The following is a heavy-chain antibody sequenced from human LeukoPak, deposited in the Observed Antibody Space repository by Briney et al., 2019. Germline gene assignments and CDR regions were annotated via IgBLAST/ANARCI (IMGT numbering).Heavy chain of an antibody. V-gene: IGHV4-59*01. CDR3: ARTRRIAVAEYYFDY. D-gene: IGHD6-19*01. Sequence: SETLSLTCTASGGSISSYYWSWIRQPPGKGLEWIGYIYYSGSTNYNPSLKSRVTISVDTSKNQFSLKLSSVTAADTAVYYCARTRRIAVAEYYFDYWGQGTLVTVSS. CDR2: IYYSGST. J-gene: IGHJ4*02. CDR1: GGSISSYY.